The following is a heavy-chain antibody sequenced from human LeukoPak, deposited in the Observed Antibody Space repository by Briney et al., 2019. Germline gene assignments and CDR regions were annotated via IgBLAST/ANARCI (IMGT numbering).Heavy chain of an antibody. J-gene: IGHJ4*02. D-gene: IGHD3-22*01. CDR2: INPNSGGT. CDR1: GYTFAGYY. Sequence: ASVKVSCKASGYTFAGYYMHWVRQAPGQGLEWMGWINPNSGGTNYAQKFQGRVTMTRDTSISTAYMELSRLRSDDTAVYYCARVAVGVVVVTPSLLRYWGQGTLVTVSS. CDR3: ARVAVGVVVVTPSLLRY. V-gene: IGHV1-2*02.